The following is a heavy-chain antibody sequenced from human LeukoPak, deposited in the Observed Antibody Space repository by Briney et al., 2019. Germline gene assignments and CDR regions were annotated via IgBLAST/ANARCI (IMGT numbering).Heavy chain of an antibody. J-gene: IGHJ4*02. CDR1: GFIFSSYG. CDR3: ARVWVGSYGDRYVDY. Sequence: PGGSLRLSCAASGFIFSSYGMNWVRQAPGKGLEWVSSISSSSSYIYYADSVKGRFTISRDNAKNSLYLQMDSLRAEDTAVYYCARVWVGSYGDRYVDYWGQGTLVTVSS. CDR2: ISSSSSYI. V-gene: IGHV3-21*01. D-gene: IGHD4-17*01.